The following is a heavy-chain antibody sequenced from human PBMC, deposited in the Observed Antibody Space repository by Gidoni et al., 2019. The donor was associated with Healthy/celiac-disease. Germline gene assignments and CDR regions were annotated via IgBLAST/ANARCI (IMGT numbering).Heavy chain of an antibody. CDR3: ARGRGTYGPHLYDY. V-gene: IGHV4-34*01. Sequence: QVQLQQWGAGLLKPSETLSLTCAVYGGSFSGYYWSWIRQPPGKGLEWIGEINHSGSTNYNPSLKSRVTISVDTSKNQFSLKLSSVTAADTAVYYCARGRGTYGPHLYDYWGQGTLVTVSS. CDR2: INHSGST. D-gene: IGHD4-17*01. J-gene: IGHJ4*02. CDR1: GGSFSGYY.